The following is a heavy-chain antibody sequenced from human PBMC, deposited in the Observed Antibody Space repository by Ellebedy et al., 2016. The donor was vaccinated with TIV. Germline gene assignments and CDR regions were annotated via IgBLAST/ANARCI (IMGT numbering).Heavy chain of an antibody. V-gene: IGHV2-5*02. CDR3: AHTITMVRGVITYHYYGMDV. J-gene: IGHJ6*02. CDR1: GFSLSTNGVG. D-gene: IGHD3-10*01. Sequence: SGPTLVXPTQTLTLTCTFSGFSLSTNGVGVGWIRQPPGKALEWLALIYWDDDKRYSPSLKSRLTITKDTSKNQVVLTMTNMDPVDTATYYCAHTITMVRGVITYHYYGMDVWGQGTTVTVSS. CDR2: IYWDDDK.